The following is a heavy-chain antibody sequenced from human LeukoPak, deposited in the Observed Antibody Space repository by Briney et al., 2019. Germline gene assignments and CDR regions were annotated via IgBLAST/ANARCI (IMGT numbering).Heavy chain of an antibody. CDR2: MNPNSGNT. V-gene: IGHV1-8*01. CDR3: ARGGYSSNWGPTYYYYYYMDV. J-gene: IGHJ6*03. CDR1: GYTFTSYD. Sequence: ASVKVSCKASGYTFTSYDINWVRQATGQGLEWMGWMNPNSGNTGYAQKFQGRVTMTRNTSISTAYMELSSLRSEDTAVYYCARGGYSSNWGPTYYYYYYMDVWGKGTTVTISS. D-gene: IGHD6-13*01.